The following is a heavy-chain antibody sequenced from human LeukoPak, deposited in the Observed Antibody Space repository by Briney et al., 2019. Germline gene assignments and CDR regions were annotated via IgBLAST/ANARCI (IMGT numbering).Heavy chain of an antibody. D-gene: IGHD6-13*01. CDR3: AREFYSSSWYKY. J-gene: IGHJ4*02. CDR1: GFTFDDYS. Sequence: GGSLRLSCAASGFTFDDYSMNWVRRAPGKGLEWVSYISSSSSTIYYADSVKGRFTISRDNAKNSLYLQMNSLRAEDTAVYYCAREFYSSSWYKYWGQGTLVTVSS. V-gene: IGHV3-48*04. CDR2: ISSSSSTI.